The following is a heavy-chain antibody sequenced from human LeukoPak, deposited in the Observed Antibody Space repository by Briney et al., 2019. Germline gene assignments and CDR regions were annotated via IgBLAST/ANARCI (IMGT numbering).Heavy chain of an antibody. Sequence: SETLSLTCAVYGGSFSGYYWSRIRQPPGKGLEWIGEINHSGSTNYNPSLKSRVTISVDTSKNQFSLKLSSVTAADTAVYYCARGGNTTDNNWFDPWGQGTLVTVSS. D-gene: IGHD1-1*01. J-gene: IGHJ5*02. CDR3: ARGGNTTDNNWFDP. CDR2: INHSGST. V-gene: IGHV4-34*01. CDR1: GGSFSGYY.